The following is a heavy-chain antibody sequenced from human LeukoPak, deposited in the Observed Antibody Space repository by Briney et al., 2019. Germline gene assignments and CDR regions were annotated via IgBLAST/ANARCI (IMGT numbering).Heavy chain of an antibody. J-gene: IGHJ4*02. CDR3: ARAGQGGYSSSWFPFDY. D-gene: IGHD6-13*01. CDR1: GGSISSYY. CDR2: IYYSGST. V-gene: IGHV4-59*01. Sequence: SETLSLTCTVSGGSISSYYWSWIRQPPGKGLEWIGYIYYSGSTNYNPSLKSRVTISVDTSKNQFSLKLSSVTAADTAVYHCARAGQGGYSSSWFPFDYWGQGTLVTVSS.